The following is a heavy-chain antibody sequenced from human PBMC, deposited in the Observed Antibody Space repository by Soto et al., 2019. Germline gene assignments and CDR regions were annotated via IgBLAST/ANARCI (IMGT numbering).Heavy chain of an antibody. V-gene: IGHV3-64D*08. Sequence: PGGSLRLSCSASGFTFSSYAMHWVRQAPGKGLEYVSAISSNGGSTYYADSVKGRFTISRDNSKNTLYLQMSSLRAEDTAVYYCVKDVHYCGGDCYPSQGFDIWGQGTMVTVSS. CDR3: VKDVHYCGGDCYPSQGFDI. D-gene: IGHD2-21*02. CDR2: ISSNGGST. CDR1: GFTFSSYA. J-gene: IGHJ3*02.